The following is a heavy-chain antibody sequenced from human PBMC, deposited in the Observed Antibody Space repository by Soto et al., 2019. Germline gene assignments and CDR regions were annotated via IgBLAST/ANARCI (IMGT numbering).Heavy chain of an antibody. CDR3: AREQITMIVVAYDAFDI. CDR1: GFTFSSYA. CDR2: ISYDGSNK. Sequence: QVQLVESGGGVVQPGRSLRLSCAASGFTFSSYAMHWVRQAPGKGLEWVAVISYDGSNKYYADSVKGRFTISRDNSKNTLYLQMNSLRAEDTAVYYCAREQITMIVVAYDAFDIWGQGTMVTVSS. D-gene: IGHD3-22*01. J-gene: IGHJ3*02. V-gene: IGHV3-30-3*01.